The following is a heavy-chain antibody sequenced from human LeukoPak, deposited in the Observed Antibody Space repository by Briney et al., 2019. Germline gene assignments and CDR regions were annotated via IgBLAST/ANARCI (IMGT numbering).Heavy chain of an antibody. CDR3: AKDKSRIVGPTRFDY. Sequence: PGGSLRLSCAASGFTFSSYEMNWVRQAPGKGLEWVSYISSSGSTIYYADSVKGRFTISRDNAKNSLYLQMNSLRAEDTAVYYCAKDKSRIVGPTRFDYWGQGTLVTVSS. CDR2: ISSSGSTI. J-gene: IGHJ4*02. V-gene: IGHV3-48*03. D-gene: IGHD3-22*01. CDR1: GFTFSSYE.